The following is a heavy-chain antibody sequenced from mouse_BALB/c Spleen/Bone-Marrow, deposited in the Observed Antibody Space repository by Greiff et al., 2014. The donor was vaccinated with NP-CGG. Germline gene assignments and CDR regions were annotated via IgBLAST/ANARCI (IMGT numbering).Heavy chain of an antibody. D-gene: IGHD2-4*01. CDR1: GFTFSDYY. J-gene: IGHJ4*01. CDR3: STMITTPYALDY. Sequence: EVKLMESGGGSVQPGGSLKLSCAASGFTFSDYYMYWVRQTPEKRLEWVAYISNGGGSTYYPDTIKGRLTISRDNAKNTLFLQMSRLKSEDTAVYFCSTMITTPYALDYWGQGTSVTVSS. V-gene: IGHV5-12*01. CDR2: ISNGGGST.